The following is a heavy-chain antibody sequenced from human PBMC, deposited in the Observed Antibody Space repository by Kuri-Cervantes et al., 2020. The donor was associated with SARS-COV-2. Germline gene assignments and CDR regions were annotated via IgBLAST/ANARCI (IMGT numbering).Heavy chain of an antibody. D-gene: IGHD3-22*01. J-gene: IGHJ4*02. Sequence: GGSLRLSCTASGFIFSDYYMTWIRQAPGKGLEWVSSISSSSSYIYYADSVKGRFTISRDNAKNSLYLQMNSLRAEDTAVYYCARELRHYYDSSGLCDYWGQGTLVTVSS. V-gene: IGHV3-11*04. CDR3: ARELRHYYDSSGLCDY. CDR2: ISSSSSYI. CDR1: GFIFSDYY.